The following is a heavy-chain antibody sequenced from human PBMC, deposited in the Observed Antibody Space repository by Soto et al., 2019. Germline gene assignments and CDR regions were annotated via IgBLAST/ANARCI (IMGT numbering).Heavy chain of an antibody. CDR3: ARVQSAVVVAATPLLLAFMDV. V-gene: IGHV1-69*06. CDR2: IIPIFGTA. CDR1: GGTFSSYA. D-gene: IGHD2-15*01. J-gene: IGHJ6*02. Sequence: SVKVSCKASGGTFSSYAISWVRQAPGQGLEWMGGIIPIFGTANYAQKFQGGVTITADKSTSTAYMELSSLRSEDTAVYYCARVQSAVVVAATPLLLAFMDVWGQGTAVTVSS.